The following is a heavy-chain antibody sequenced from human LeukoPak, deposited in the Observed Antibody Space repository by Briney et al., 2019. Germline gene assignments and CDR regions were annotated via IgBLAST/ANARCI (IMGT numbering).Heavy chain of an antibody. J-gene: IGHJ4*02. CDR2: IRSDGYNK. CDR3: AKSELVRGVGTYN. Sequence: GGSLRLSCAASGFTFSGSGMHWVRQAPGKGLEWVAFIRSDGYNKYYADSVKGRFTISRDNSKNTLYLQMNSLRAEDTAVYYCAKSELVRGVGTYNWGQGTLVTVSS. CDR1: GFTFSGSG. D-gene: IGHD3-10*01. V-gene: IGHV3-30*02.